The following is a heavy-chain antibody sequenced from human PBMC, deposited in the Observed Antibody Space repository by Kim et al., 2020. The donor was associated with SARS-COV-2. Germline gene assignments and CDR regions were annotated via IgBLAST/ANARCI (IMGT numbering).Heavy chain of an antibody. CDR3: ARQLWGQQLVPY. V-gene: IGHV4-39*01. D-gene: IGHD6-13*01. Sequence: YYNPALKSRVTISVDTSKNQFSLKLSSVTAADTAVYYCARQLWGQQLVPYWGQGTLVTVSS. J-gene: IGHJ4*02.